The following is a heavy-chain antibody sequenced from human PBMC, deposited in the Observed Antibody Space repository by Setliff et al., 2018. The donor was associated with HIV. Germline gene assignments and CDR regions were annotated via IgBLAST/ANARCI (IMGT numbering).Heavy chain of an antibody. J-gene: IGHJ4*02. V-gene: IGHV4-59*11. CDR3: VVYFIGNGGRGL. Sequence: PSETLSLTCTISGGFISNHYWNWIRQPPGKGLEWIGSTHYSGSSYCSPSLKSRVTISLDTSKNQFSLRLNSVTAADTAHYFCVVYFIGNGGRGLWGQGTQVTVSS. D-gene: IGHD2-15*01. CDR2: THYSGSS. CDR1: GGFISNHY.